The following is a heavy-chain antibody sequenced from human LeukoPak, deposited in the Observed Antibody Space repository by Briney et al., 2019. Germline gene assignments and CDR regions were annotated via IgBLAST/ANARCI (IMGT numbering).Heavy chain of an antibody. J-gene: IGHJ4*02. Sequence: GGSLRLSCAASGFTFSSYAMHWVRQAPGKGLEWVAVISYDGSNKYYADSVKGRFTISRDNSKNTLNLQMNSLRAEDTAVYYCARTTEVLLWFGELEYWGQGTLVTVST. V-gene: IGHV3-30*04. D-gene: IGHD3-10*01. CDR2: ISYDGSNK. CDR3: ARTTEVLLWFGELEY. CDR1: GFTFSSYA.